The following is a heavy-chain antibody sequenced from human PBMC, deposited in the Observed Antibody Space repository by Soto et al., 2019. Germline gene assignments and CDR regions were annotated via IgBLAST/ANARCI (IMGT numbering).Heavy chain of an antibody. J-gene: IGHJ4*02. CDR1: GFTFSSYA. Sequence: GGSLRLSCATSGFTFSSYAMTWVRQAPGKGLEWVSAISGSGGSTYYADSVKGRFTISRDNSKNTLSLQMNSLRAEDTAIYFCAKAQFGTTYYFDDWGQGTLVTVSS. V-gene: IGHV3-23*01. CDR3: AKAQFGTTYYFDD. D-gene: IGHD1-7*01. CDR2: ISGSGGST.